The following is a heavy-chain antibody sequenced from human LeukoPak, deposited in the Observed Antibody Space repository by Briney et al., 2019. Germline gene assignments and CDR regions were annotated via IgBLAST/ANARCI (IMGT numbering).Heavy chain of an antibody. V-gene: IGHV4-30-4*01. CDR3: ARVGPTLLLDF. D-gene: IGHD1-26*01. CDR2: IYYSGST. CDR1: GGSISSGDYY. Sequence: SETLSLTCTVSGGSISSGDYYWSWIRQPPGKGLEWIGYIYYSGSTYYNPSLKGRVTIPVDTSKKQFSLKLSSVTAADTAVYYCARVGPTLLLDFWGQGTLVTVSS. J-gene: IGHJ4*02.